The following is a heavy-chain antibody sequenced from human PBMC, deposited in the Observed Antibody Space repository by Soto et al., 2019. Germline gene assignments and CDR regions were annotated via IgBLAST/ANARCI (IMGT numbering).Heavy chain of an antibody. V-gene: IGHV4-39*01. CDR2: IYYSGST. CDR1: GGSISSSSYY. D-gene: IGHD6-13*01. Sequence: SETLSLTCTVSGGSISSSSYYWGWIRQPPGKGLEWIGSIYYSGSTYYNPSLKSRVTISVDTSKNQFSLKLSSVTAADTAVYYCARYNAASGTYYFDFWGQGALVTVS. CDR3: ARYNAASGTYYFDF. J-gene: IGHJ4*02.